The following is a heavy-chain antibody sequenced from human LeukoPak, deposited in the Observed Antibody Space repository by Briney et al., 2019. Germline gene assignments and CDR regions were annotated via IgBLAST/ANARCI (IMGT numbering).Heavy chain of an antibody. Sequence: GGPLRLSCAASGFTFDDYAMHWVQQAPGKGLEWVSGISWNSGSIGYADSVKGRFTISRDNAKNSLYLQMNSLRAEDTALYYCAKGDSHWPVRYYGSGGNDYWGQGTLVTVSS. D-gene: IGHD3-10*01. CDR1: GFTFDDYA. CDR2: ISWNSGSI. V-gene: IGHV3-9*01. J-gene: IGHJ4*02. CDR3: AKGDSHWPVRYYGSGGNDY.